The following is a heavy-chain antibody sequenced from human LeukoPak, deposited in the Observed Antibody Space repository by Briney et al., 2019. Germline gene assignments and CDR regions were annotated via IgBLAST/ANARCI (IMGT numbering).Heavy chain of an antibody. CDR1: GFTFSRYV. V-gene: IGHV3-30*03. CDR3: ARDGIGIRYFDWLLRY. Sequence: GGSLRLSCAASGFTFSRYVMYWVRQAPGKGLEWVAVISFVGSNDYYANSVKGRFTISRDNSKNTLYLQMNSLRAEDTAVYYCARDGIGIRYFDWLLRYWGQGTLVTVSS. CDR2: ISFVGSND. J-gene: IGHJ4*02. D-gene: IGHD3-9*01.